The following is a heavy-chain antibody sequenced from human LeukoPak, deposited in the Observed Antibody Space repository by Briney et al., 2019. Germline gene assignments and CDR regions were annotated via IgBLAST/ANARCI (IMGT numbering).Heavy chain of an antibody. J-gene: IGHJ5*02. CDR3: ARHYYGSGSYTTHNWFDP. V-gene: IGHV3-30*03. Sequence: PGGSLRLSCAASGFTFSSYVMYWVRQAPGKGLEWVAVISYDGSNKDYADSVKGRFTISRDNSRNTLSLQMNSLRPEDTAVYYCARHYYGSGSYTTHNWFDPWGQGTLVTVSS. CDR1: GFTFSSYV. CDR2: ISYDGSNK. D-gene: IGHD3-10*01.